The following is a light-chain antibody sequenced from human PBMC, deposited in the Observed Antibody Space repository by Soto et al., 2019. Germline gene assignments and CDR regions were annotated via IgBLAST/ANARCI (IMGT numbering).Light chain of an antibody. V-gene: IGLV2-14*01. CDR3: SSYTSSSTVV. CDR2: EVS. J-gene: IGLJ2*01. Sequence: QAVVTQPASVSGSPGQSITIFCTGTSSDVGGYNYVSWYQQHPGKAPKLMIYEVSNRPSGVSNRFSGSKSGNTASLTISGLQAEDEADYYCSSYTSSSTVVFGGGTKVTVL. CDR1: SSDVGGYNY.